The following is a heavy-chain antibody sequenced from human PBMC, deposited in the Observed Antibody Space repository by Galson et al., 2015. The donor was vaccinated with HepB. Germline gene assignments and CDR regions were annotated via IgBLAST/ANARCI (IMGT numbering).Heavy chain of an antibody. Sequence: SVKVSCKASGGTFSSYAISWVRQAPGQGLEWMGRIIPILGIANYAQKFQGSVTITADKSTSTAYMELSSLRSEDTAVYYCARDIGRAVPAAIGLGRGCYVDVWGKGTTGTVSS. CDR1: GGTFSSYA. V-gene: IGHV1-69*04. J-gene: IGHJ6*03. CDR3: ARDIGRAVPAAIGLGRGCYVDV. CDR2: IIPILGIA. D-gene: IGHD2-2*02.